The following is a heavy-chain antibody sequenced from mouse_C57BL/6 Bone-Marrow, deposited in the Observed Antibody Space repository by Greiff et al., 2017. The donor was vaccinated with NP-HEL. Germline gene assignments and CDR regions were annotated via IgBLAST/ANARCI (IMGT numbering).Heavy chain of an antibody. CDR3: VREGYYGYPYYYAMDY. Sequence: EVQLVESGGGLVQPKGSLKLSCAASGFSFNTYAMNWVRQAPGKGLEWVARIRSKSNNYATYYADSVKDRFTISRDDSESMLYLQMNNLKTEDTAMYYGVREGYYGYPYYYAMDYWGQGTSVTVSS. CDR2: IRSKSNNYAT. D-gene: IGHD2-2*01. V-gene: IGHV10-1*01. J-gene: IGHJ4*01. CDR1: GFSFNTYA.